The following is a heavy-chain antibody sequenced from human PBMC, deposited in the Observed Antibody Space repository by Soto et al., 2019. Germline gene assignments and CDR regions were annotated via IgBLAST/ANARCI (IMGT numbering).Heavy chain of an antibody. Sequence: PSETLSLTCAVYGGSFSGYYWSWIRQPPGKGLEWIGEINHSGSTNYNPSLKSRVTISVDTSKNQFSLKLSSVTAADTAVYYCARLPRRGYSAPTTSYYMDVWGKGTTVTVSS. CDR1: GGSFSGYY. V-gene: IGHV4-34*01. CDR3: ARLPRRGYSAPTTSYYMDV. J-gene: IGHJ6*03. D-gene: IGHD6-25*01. CDR2: INHSGST.